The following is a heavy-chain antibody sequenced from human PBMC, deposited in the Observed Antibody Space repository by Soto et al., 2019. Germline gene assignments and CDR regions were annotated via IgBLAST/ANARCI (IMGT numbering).Heavy chain of an antibody. CDR2: IYPGDSDT. J-gene: IGHJ3*02. V-gene: IGHV5-51*01. D-gene: IGHD2-15*01. CDR1: GYSFTSYW. CDR3: ASRRYCSGGSCYSGDAFDI. Sequence: GESLKISCKGSGYSFTSYWIGWVRQMPGKGLEWMGIIYPGDSDTRYSPSFQGQVTISADKSISTAYLQWSSLKASDTAMYYGASRRYCSGGSCYSGDAFDIWGQGTMVTVSS.